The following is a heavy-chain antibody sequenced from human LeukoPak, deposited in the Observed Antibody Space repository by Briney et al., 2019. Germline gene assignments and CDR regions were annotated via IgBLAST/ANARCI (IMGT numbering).Heavy chain of an antibody. CDR1: GFAVGSNY. J-gene: IGHJ4*02. CDR2: IYSGGAI. D-gene: IGHD1-14*01. CDR3: ARRPGN. Sequence: GGSLRLSCVASGFAVGSNYMSWVRQAPGKGLEWVSLIYSGGAIRYADSVKGRSTISRDSSKNTLFLQMNDLTVEDTARYYCARRPGNWGQGILVTVSS. V-gene: IGHV3-53*01.